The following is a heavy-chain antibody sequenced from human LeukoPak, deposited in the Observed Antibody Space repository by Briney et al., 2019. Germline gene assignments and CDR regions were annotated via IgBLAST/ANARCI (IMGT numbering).Heavy chain of an antibody. Sequence: ASVKVSCKASGGTFISYAISWVRQAPGQGLEWKGGIIPIFGTANYAQKFQGRVTITADESTSTAYMELSSLRSEDTAVYYCARDYYDILTGYYLLDCWGQGTLVTVSS. CDR1: GGTFISYA. D-gene: IGHD3-9*01. CDR2: IIPIFGTA. J-gene: IGHJ4*02. CDR3: ARDYYDILTGYYLLDC. V-gene: IGHV1-69*13.